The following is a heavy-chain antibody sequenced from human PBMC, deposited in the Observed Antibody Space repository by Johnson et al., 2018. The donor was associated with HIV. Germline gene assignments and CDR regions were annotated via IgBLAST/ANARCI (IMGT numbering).Heavy chain of an antibody. CDR2: ERYNEVNK. D-gene: IGHD5-18*01. CDR1: GFTFTNAW. V-gene: IGHV3-30*02. J-gene: IGHJ3*02. Sequence: QVQLVESGGGLVRPGGSLSLSCAASGFTFTNAWMSWVRQAPGKGLEWVAFERYNEVNKFYADSVTGRFTISRDNAKNTLYLQMNSLRAEDTAVYYCARDCSYGSNDAFDIWGQGTMVTVSS. CDR3: ARDCSYGSNDAFDI.